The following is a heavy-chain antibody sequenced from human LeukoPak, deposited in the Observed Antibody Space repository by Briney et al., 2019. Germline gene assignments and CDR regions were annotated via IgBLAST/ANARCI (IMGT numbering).Heavy chain of an antibody. V-gene: IGHV3-21*01. J-gene: IGHJ4*02. CDR2: IGSSSSYI. CDR3: APFQDILTGYYLLDY. CDR1: GFTFSSYS. Sequence: GGSLRLSCAASGFTFSSYSVIWVRQAPGKGLEWVSSIGSSSSYIYYVDSVKGRFTISRDNAKNSLYLQMNSLRAEDTAVYYCAPFQDILTGYYLLDYWGQGTLVTVSS. D-gene: IGHD3-9*01.